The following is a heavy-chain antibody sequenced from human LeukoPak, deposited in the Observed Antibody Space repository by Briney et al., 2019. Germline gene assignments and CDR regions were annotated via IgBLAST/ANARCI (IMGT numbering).Heavy chain of an antibody. CDR2: ISSSGSTI. CDR3: ARDKLTYYYDSSGYYDY. V-gene: IGHV3-11*01. J-gene: IGHJ4*02. D-gene: IGHD3-22*01. Sequence: PGGSLRLSCAASGFTFSDYYMSWIRQAPGKGLEWVSYISSSGSTIYYADSVKGRFSISRDNAKNSLSLQMNSLRAEDTAVYYCARDKLTYYYDSSGYYDYWGQGTLVTVSS. CDR1: GFTFSDYY.